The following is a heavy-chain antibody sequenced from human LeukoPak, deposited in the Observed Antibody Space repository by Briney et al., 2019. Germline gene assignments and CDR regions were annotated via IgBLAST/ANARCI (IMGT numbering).Heavy chain of an antibody. CDR3: ARGPMGYCSGGSCYP. V-gene: IGHV4-4*07. J-gene: IGHJ5*02. Sequence: SETLSLTCTVSDGSISSSYWSWLRQPAGKGLEWIGRIYTSGSTNYNPSLKSRVTMSVDTSKNQFSLKLSSVTAADTAVYYCARGPMGYCSGGSCYPWGQGTLVTVSS. CDR1: DGSISSSY. CDR2: IYTSGST. D-gene: IGHD2-15*01.